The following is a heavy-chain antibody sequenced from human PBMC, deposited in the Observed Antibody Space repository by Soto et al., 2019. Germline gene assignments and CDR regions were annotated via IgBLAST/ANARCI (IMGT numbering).Heavy chain of an antibody. D-gene: IGHD3-10*01. CDR2: IWYDGSNK. CDR3: ARDRIYGSGTYYYGMDV. Sequence: QVQLVESGGGVVQPGRSLRLSCAASGFTFSSYGMHWVRQAPGKGLEWVAVIWYDGSNKYYADSVKGRFTISRDNSKYTLYLQMNSLRAEDTAVYYCARDRIYGSGTYYYGMDVWGQGTTVTVSS. V-gene: IGHV3-33*01. CDR1: GFTFSSYG. J-gene: IGHJ6*02.